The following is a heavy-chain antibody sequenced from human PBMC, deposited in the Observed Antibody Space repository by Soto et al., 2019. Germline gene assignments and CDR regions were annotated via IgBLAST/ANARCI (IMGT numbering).Heavy chain of an antibody. Sequence: GGSLRLSCAASGFTFSDSSMHWVRQTSGKGLEWVGRIKNKANNFATAYAASVNGRFTISRDDAKNTAYLQMNSLKIEDTAVYYCSPGVDYWGQGTPVTVSS. CDR2: IKNKANNFAT. CDR1: GFTFSDSS. V-gene: IGHV3-73*01. CDR3: SPGVDY. J-gene: IGHJ4*02.